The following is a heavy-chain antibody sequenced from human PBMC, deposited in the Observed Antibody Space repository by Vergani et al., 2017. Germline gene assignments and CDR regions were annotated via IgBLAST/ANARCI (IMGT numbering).Heavy chain of an antibody. CDR2: ISGSGGSP. CDR1: GFTFSDYY. D-gene: IGHD4-23*01. V-gene: IGHV3-23*04. J-gene: IGHJ6*02. CDR3: AKPTTVVMLDGMDV. Sequence: VQLVESGGGLVKPGGSLRLSCAASGFTFSDYYMSWIRQAPGKGLEWVSAISGSGGSPYYADSVKGRCTISRDNSKNTLYLQMNSLRAEDTAVYYCAKPTTVVMLDGMDVWGQGTTVTVSS.